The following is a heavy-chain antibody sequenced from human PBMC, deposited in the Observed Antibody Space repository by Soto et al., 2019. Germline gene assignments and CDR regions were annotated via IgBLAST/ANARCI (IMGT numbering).Heavy chain of an antibody. CDR2: ITSDSSTI. CDR3: ARVGRGVYGMDV. V-gene: IGHV3-48*02. J-gene: IGHJ6*02. Sequence: EVQLVESGGGLVQPGGSLRLSCAASGFTFSSYSINWVRQAPGKGLEWFSYITSDSSTISYADFVKGRFTVSRDNAKNPPYLQMNSLRDEDPAVYYCARVGRGVYGMDVWGQGTSVTVSS. CDR1: GFTFSSYS. D-gene: IGHD2-8*01.